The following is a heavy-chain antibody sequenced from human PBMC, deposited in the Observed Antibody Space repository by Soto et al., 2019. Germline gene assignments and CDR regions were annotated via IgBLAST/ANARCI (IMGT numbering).Heavy chain of an antibody. D-gene: IGHD5-12*01. Sequence: EVQLVESGGGLVKPGGFLRLSCAASGFTFSSYSMNWVRQAPGKGLEWVSSISSSSSYIYYADSVKGRFTISRDNAKNSLYLQMNSLRAEDTAVYYCARANGYSGYDPAAFDYWGQGTLVTVSS. CDR3: ARANGYSGYDPAAFDY. CDR2: ISSSSSYI. J-gene: IGHJ4*02. V-gene: IGHV3-21*01. CDR1: GFTFSSYS.